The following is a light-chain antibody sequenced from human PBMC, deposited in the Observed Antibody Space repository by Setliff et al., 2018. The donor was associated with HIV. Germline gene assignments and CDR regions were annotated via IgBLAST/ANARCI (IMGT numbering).Light chain of an antibody. V-gene: IGLV2-14*03. CDR1: SNDVGGYNY. CDR2: DVS. J-gene: IGLJ1*01. CDR3: SSYTGSGTFV. Sequence: QSALTQPASVSGSPGQSITISCTGTSNDVGGYNYVAWYQEHPGKAPKLMIYDVSNRPSGVPNRFSGSKSGSTASLTISGLLAEDESDYYCSSYTGSGTFVFGGGTKVTVL.